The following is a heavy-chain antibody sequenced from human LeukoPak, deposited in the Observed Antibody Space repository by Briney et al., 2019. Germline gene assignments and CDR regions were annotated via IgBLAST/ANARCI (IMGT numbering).Heavy chain of an antibody. V-gene: IGHV3-48*01. J-gene: IGHJ3*02. CDR2: ISSSSSTI. D-gene: IGHD3-10*01. CDR1: GFTFSSYS. CDR3: ARDPGEKRAFDI. Sequence: GGSLRLSCAASGFTFSSYSMNWVCQAPGKGLEWVSYISSSSSTIYYADSVKGRFTISRDNAKNSLYLQMNSLRAEDTAVYYCARDPGEKRAFDIWGQGTMVTVSS.